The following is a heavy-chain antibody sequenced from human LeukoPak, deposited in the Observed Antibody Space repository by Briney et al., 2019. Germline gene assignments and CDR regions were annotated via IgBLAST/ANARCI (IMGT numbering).Heavy chain of an antibody. Sequence: SVKVSCKASGGTFSSYAISWVRQAPGQGLEWMGGIIPIFGTANYAQKFQGRVTITTDESTSTAYMELSSLRSEDTAVYYCASDYDSRGSAFTSLDYWGQGTLVTVSS. V-gene: IGHV1-69*05. J-gene: IGHJ4*02. D-gene: IGHD3-22*01. CDR2: IIPIFGTA. CDR3: ASDYDSRGSAFTSLDY. CDR1: GGTFSSYA.